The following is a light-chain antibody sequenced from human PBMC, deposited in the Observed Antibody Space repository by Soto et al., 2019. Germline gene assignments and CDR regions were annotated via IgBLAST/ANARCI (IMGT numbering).Light chain of an antibody. J-gene: IGLJ2*01. Sequence: QSALTQPASVSGSPGQSITISCTGTISDVGSYNLVSWFQQHPGKAPKLMIFEGTNRPSGVSNRFSGSKSGNTASLTISGLQAEDEAIYFCSSSTNTNTLVIFGGGTKVTVL. CDR2: EGT. CDR3: SSSTNTNTLVI. CDR1: ISDVGSYNL. V-gene: IGLV2-14*02.